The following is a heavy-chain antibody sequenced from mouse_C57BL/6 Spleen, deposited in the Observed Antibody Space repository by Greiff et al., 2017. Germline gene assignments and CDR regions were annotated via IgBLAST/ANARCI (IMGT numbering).Heavy chain of an antibody. CDR2: ISSGSSTI. D-gene: IGHD2-4*01. V-gene: IGHV5-17*01. CDR1: GFTFSDYG. CDR3: ARRYDYGPHYYAMDY. Sequence: VQLKESGGGLVKPGGSLKLSCAASGFTFSDYGMHWVRQAPEKGLEWVAYISSGSSTIYYADTVKGRFTISRDNAKNTLFLQMTSLRSEDTAMYYCARRYDYGPHYYAMDYWGQGTSVTVSS. J-gene: IGHJ4*01.